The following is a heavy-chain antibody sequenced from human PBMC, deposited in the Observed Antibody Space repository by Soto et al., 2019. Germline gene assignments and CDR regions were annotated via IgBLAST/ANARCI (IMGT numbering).Heavy chain of an antibody. CDR2: VYRWGDS. Sequence: PGGSLRLSCAVSGFSVSDNYMIWVRQAPGKRLEWVSVVYRWGDSHYADSVKGRFTISRDLSKNIVYLQMDSLRAEDTAVYYCARDSYQFDSSGYYTHWGQGTLVTVSS. V-gene: IGHV3-53*01. J-gene: IGHJ4*02. CDR1: GFSVSDNY. D-gene: IGHD3-22*01. CDR3: ARDSYQFDSSGYYTH.